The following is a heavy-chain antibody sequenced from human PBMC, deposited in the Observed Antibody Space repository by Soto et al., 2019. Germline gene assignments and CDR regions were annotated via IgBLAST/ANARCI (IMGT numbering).Heavy chain of an antibody. CDR1: GYTFTSYG. Sequence: ASVKVSCKASGYTFTSYGISWVRQAPGQGLEWMGWISAYNGNTNYAQKLQGRVTITADESTSTAYMELSSLRSEDTAVYYCAEAYGGYDRWASGYYYGMDVWGQGTTVTVSS. CDR2: ISAYNGNT. V-gene: IGHV1-18*01. J-gene: IGHJ6*02. D-gene: IGHD5-12*01. CDR3: AEAYGGYDRWASGYYYGMDV.